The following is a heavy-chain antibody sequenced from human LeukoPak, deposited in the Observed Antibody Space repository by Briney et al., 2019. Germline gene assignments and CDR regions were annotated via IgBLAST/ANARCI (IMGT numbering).Heavy chain of an antibody. CDR3: AKGMSSSTWYVSFDY. D-gene: IGHD6-13*01. Sequence: GGSPRLSCAASGFTFDNYAMYWVRQAPGKGLEWVSGISWNSGSIGYADSVKGRFTISRDNAKNSLYLQMNSLRAEDMALYYCAKGMSSSTWYVSFDYWGQGTLVTVSS. CDR1: GFTFDNYA. CDR2: ISWNSGSI. V-gene: IGHV3-9*03. J-gene: IGHJ4*02.